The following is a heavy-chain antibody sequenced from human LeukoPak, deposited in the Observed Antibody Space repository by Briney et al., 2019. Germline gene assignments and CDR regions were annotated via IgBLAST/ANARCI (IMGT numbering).Heavy chain of an antibody. Sequence: PSETLSLTCAVYTDPFNDYFWSWIRQSPGKGLEWIGEINHREYTNYNPSLRSRVTISVDTAKKQFSLKLGSVTAADTAVYYCARGYYYMEVWDKGAAVTVSS. CDR3: ARGYYYMEV. J-gene: IGHJ6*03. CDR2: INHREYT. CDR1: TDPFNDYF. V-gene: IGHV4-34*01.